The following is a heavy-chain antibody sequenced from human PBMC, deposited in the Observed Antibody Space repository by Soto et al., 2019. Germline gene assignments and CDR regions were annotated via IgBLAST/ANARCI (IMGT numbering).Heavy chain of an antibody. J-gene: IGHJ4*02. Sequence: PGGSLRLSCASSGFTFISYAMSWVRQAPGKGLEWVSAISGSGGSTYYADSVKGRFTISRDNSKNTLYLQMNSLRAEDTAVYYCAKSGYVLVPAWRYWGQGTLVTVSS. D-gene: IGHD6-25*01. CDR1: GFTFISYA. V-gene: IGHV3-23*01. CDR3: AKSGYVLVPAWRY. CDR2: ISGSGGST.